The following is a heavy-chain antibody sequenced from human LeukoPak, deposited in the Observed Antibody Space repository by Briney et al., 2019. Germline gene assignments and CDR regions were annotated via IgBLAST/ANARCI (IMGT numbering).Heavy chain of an antibody. D-gene: IGHD3-22*01. Sequence: SETLSLICAVYGGSFSGYYWSWIRQPPGKGLEWIGEINHSGSTNYNPSLKSRVTISVDTSKNQFSLKLSSVTAADTAVYYCARGRGYYYGLVDYWGQGTLVTVSS. CDR3: ARGRGYYYGLVDY. J-gene: IGHJ4*02. CDR2: INHSGST. V-gene: IGHV4-34*01. CDR1: GGSFSGYY.